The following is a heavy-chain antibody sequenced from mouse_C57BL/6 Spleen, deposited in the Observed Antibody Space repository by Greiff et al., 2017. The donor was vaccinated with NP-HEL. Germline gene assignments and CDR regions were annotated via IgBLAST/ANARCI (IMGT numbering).Heavy chain of an antibody. D-gene: IGHD4-1*01. CDR3: TGELANWDWYFDG. CDR2: IRLKSDNYAT. Sequence: EVQLVESGGGLVQPGGSMKLSCVASGFTFSNYWMNWVRQSPEKGLEWVAQIRLKSDNYATHYAESVKGRFTISRDDSKSSVYLQINNVRREETGIYYCTGELANWDWYFDGWGTGTTVTVSS. J-gene: IGHJ1*03. V-gene: IGHV6-3*01. CDR1: GFTFSNYW.